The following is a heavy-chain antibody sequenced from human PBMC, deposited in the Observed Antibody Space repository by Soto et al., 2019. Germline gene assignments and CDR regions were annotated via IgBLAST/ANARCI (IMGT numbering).Heavy chain of an antibody. CDR1: GGSFSDYY. J-gene: IGHJ4*02. Sequence: PSETLSLTCAVYGGSFSDYYWTWVRQAPGRGLEWIGDINHSGSTYYNPSLKSRVTISVDTSKNQFSLKLSSVTAADTAVYYWARGVVRRVIIQYTSFFDYWGQGTPVTVSS. D-gene: IGHD3-10*01. CDR3: ARGVVRRVIIQYTSFFDY. V-gene: IGHV4-34*01. CDR2: INHSGST.